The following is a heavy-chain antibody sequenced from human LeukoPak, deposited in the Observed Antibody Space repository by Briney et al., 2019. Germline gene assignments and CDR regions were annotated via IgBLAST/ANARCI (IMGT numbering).Heavy chain of an antibody. J-gene: IGHJ4*02. V-gene: IGHV4-59*01. CDR2: IYYSGST. CDR1: GGSISSYY. CDR3: ARGGGSWTIIDY. D-gene: IGHD1-26*01. Sequence: PSETLSLTCTVSGGSISSYYWSWIRQPPGKGLEWIGYIYYSGSTNYNPSLKSRVTISVDTSKNQFSLKLSSVTAADTAVYYCARGGGSWTIIDYWGQGTLVTVSS.